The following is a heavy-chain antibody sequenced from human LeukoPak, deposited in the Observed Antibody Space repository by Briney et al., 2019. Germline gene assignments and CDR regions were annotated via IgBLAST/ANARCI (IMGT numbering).Heavy chain of an antibody. CDR2: IYHSGST. CDR1: GGSISSSNW. J-gene: IGHJ5*02. Sequence: SETLSLTCAVSGGSISSSNWWSWVRQPPGKGLEWIGEIYHSGSTNYNPSLKSRVTISVDKSKNQFSLKLSSVTAADTAVYYCARDGRYCSSTSCYYGQNWFDPWGQGTLVTVSS. CDR3: ARDGRYCSSTSCYYGQNWFDP. D-gene: IGHD2-2*01. V-gene: IGHV4-4*02.